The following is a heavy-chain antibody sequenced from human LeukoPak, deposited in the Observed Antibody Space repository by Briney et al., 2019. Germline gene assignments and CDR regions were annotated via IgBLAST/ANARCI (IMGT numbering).Heavy chain of an antibody. CDR2: ISGSGGST. Sequence: GGSLRLSCAAPGFTFSSYAMSWVRQAPGKGLEWVSAISGSGGSTYYADSVKGRFTISRDNSKNTLYLQMNSLRAEDTAVYYCAKDQRGGSYYHLFDYWGQGTLVTVSS. CDR3: AKDQRGGSYYHLFDY. D-gene: IGHD1-26*01. J-gene: IGHJ4*02. V-gene: IGHV3-23*01. CDR1: GFTFSSYA.